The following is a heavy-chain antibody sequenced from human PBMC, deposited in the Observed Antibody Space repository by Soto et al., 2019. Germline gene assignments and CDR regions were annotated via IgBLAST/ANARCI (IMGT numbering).Heavy chain of an antibody. CDR3: STLGRDGLYTGFF. Sequence: QVQLVQSGAEVKTPGASVKVSCKASGYTFTDYDINWVRQAPGQGLEWVGRMNPSSGKTDYAQNFQARVTMTRDTSISTAYLELSNLGYEDTAVFYCSTLGRDGLYTGFFWGQGTLVTVAS. CDR1: GYTFTDYD. D-gene: IGHD3-9*01. V-gene: IGHV1-8*01. CDR2: MNPSSGKT. J-gene: IGHJ4*02.